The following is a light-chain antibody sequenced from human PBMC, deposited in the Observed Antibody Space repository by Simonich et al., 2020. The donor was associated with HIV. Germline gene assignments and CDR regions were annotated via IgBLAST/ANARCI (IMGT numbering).Light chain of an antibody. Sequence: QSALTPPPSASGSPGQSVTISCPGTSSAVGGYKYVSWYQQHPGKAPKIMIYEGSKRPSGVPARVSGSKSGNTASLTVSGLQAEDEADYYCSSYAGSNNWVFGGGTKLTVL. J-gene: IGLJ3*02. CDR3: SSYAGSNNWV. V-gene: IGLV2-8*01. CDR2: EGS. CDR1: SSAVGGYKY.